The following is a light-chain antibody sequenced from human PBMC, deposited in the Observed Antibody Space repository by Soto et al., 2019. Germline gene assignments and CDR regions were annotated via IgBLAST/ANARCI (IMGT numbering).Light chain of an antibody. CDR1: QSIRTW. V-gene: IGKV1-12*01. CDR3: QQGYSFAFT. CDR2: AAS. J-gene: IGKJ3*01. Sequence: DIQMTQSPSTLSASVGDRVTITCRASQSIRTWLAWYQQKPGKAPKLLIYAASNLQSGVPSRFSGSGSGTDFTLTISSLQPEDFATYFCQQGYSFAFTFGPGTKVDIK.